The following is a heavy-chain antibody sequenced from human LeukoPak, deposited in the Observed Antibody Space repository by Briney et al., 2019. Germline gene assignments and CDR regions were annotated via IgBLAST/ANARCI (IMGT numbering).Heavy chain of an antibody. CDR3: ARQSNYYDSSGYDPFDY. V-gene: IGHV4-4*09. J-gene: IGHJ4*02. Sequence: SETLSLTCPVSGGSISSYYWSWIRQPPGEGLEWIGYIYTSGSTNYNPSLKTRVTISVDTSTNQFSLKLGSVTAADTAVYYWARQSNYYDSSGYDPFDYWGQGTLVTVSS. D-gene: IGHD3-22*01. CDR2: IYTSGST. CDR1: GGSISSYY.